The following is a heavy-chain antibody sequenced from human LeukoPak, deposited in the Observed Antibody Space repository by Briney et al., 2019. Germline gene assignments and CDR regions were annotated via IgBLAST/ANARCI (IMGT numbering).Heavy chain of an antibody. Sequence: GGSLRLSCAASGFTFSSYGMHWVRQAPGKGLEWVAFIRYDGSNKYYADSVKGRFTISRDNSKNTLYLHVNSLRAEDTAVYYCAKYAVREIFFGDYWGQGTLVAVSS. V-gene: IGHV3-30*02. CDR1: GFTFSSYG. J-gene: IGHJ4*02. D-gene: IGHD3-3*01. CDR2: IRYDGSNK. CDR3: AKYAVREIFFGDY.